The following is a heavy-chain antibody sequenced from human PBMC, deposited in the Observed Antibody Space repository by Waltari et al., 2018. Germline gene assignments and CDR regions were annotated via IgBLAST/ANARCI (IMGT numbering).Heavy chain of an antibody. V-gene: IGHV4-39*01. CDR2: IHYSGRP. CDR3: ARHLSSGYDLRWSDF. Sequence: QVQLQESGPGQVKPSDTLSLTCTVSGGSIFNSNYFWGWIRQSPGKGLEWIGSIHYSGRPFYNPSLKSRLTLSVDTSTKQFSLKLTSVTAADTAFYYCARHLSSGYDLRWSDFWGQGTLVTVSS. J-gene: IGHJ4*02. CDR1: GGSIFNSNYF. D-gene: IGHD5-12*01.